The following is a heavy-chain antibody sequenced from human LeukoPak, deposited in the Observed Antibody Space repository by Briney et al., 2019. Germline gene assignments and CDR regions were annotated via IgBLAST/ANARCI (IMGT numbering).Heavy chain of an antibody. V-gene: IGHV4-38-2*02. CDR1: GYSISSGYY. D-gene: IGHD6-19*01. Sequence: PSETLSLTCTVSGYSISSGYYWGWIRQPPGKGLEWTGSIDHSGSTYYNPSLKSRITISVDTSKNQFSLKLSSVTAADTAVYYCARDSALAPAVMFDYWGQGTLVTVSS. J-gene: IGHJ4*02. CDR3: ARDSALAPAVMFDY. CDR2: IDHSGST.